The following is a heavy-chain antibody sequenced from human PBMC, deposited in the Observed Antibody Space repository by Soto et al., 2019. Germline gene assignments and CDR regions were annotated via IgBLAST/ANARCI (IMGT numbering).Heavy chain of an antibody. CDR2: ISSSSSTI. D-gene: IGHD3-10*01. CDR3: ARENYYGSGSYYSPQNWFDP. CDR1: GFTFSSYS. J-gene: IGHJ5*02. V-gene: IGHV3-48*01. Sequence: EVQLVESGGGLVQPGGSLRLSCAASGFTFSSYSMNWVRQAPGKGLEWVSYISSSSSTIYYADSVKGRFTISRDNAKNSLYLQMNSLRAEDTAVYYCARENYYGSGSYYSPQNWFDPWGQGTLVTVSS.